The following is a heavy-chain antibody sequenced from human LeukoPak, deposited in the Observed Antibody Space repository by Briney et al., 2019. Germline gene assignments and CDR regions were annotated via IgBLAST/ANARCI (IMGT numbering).Heavy chain of an antibody. CDR2: IYHSGST. V-gene: IGHV4-4*02. D-gene: IGHD2-15*01. J-gene: IGHJ4*02. CDR1: GGSISSSNW. Sequence: SETLSLTCAVSGGSISSSNWWSWVRQPPGKGLEWIGEIYHSGSTNYNPSLKSRVTISVDKSKNQFSLKLSSVTAADTAVYYCASFWRCSGGSCGDYWGQGTLVTVSS. CDR3: ASFWRCSGGSCGDY.